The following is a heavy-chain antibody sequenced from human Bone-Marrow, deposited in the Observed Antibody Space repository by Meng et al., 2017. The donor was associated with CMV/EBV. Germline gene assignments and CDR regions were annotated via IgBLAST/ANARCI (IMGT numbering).Heavy chain of an antibody. CDR2: IRYDGSNK. Sequence: GGSLRLSCAASGFTFSSYGMHWVRQAPGKGLEWVAFIRYDGSNKYYADSVKGRFTISRDNSKNTLYLQMNSLRAEDTAVYYCANSQRMGSSWYSFSWGQGTLVTVSS. D-gene: IGHD6-13*01. V-gene: IGHV3-30*02. CDR1: GFTFSSYG. CDR3: ANSQRMGSSWYSFS. J-gene: IGHJ5*02.